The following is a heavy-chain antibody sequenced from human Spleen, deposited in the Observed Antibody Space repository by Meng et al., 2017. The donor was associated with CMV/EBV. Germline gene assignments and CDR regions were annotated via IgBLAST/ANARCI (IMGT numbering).Heavy chain of an antibody. V-gene: IGHV3-11*01. D-gene: IGHD2-2*01. J-gene: IGHJ4*02. Sequence: GESLKISCAASGFTFSDYYMSWIRRAPGKGLEWVSYISSSGSTIYYADSVKGRFTISRDNAKNSLYLQMNSLRAEDTAVYYCARAEDIVVVPADYWGQGTLVTVSS. CDR1: GFTFSDYY. CDR3: ARAEDIVVVPADY. CDR2: ISSSGSTI.